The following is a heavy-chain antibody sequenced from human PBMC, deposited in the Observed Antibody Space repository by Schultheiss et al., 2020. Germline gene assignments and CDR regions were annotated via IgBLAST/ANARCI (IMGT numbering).Heavy chain of an antibody. CDR2: ISAYNGNT. J-gene: IGHJ4*02. Sequence: ASVKVSCKASGGTFSSYAISWVRQAPGQGLEWMGWISAYNGNTNYAQKLQGRVTMTTDTSTSTAYMELRSLRSDDTAVYYCARGASYIVGATRGDYWGQGTLVTVSS. D-gene: IGHD1-26*01. CDR1: GGTFSSYA. V-gene: IGHV1-18*01. CDR3: ARGASYIVGATRGDY.